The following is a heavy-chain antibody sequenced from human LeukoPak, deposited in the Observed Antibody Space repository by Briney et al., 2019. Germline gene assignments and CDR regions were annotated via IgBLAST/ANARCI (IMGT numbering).Heavy chain of an antibody. CDR1: GFTFSSYG. Sequence: PGGSLRLSCAASGFTFSSYGMHWVRQAPGKGLEWVSSISSSSSYIYYADSVKGRFTISRDNAKNSLYLQMNSLRAEDTAVYYCARGNLAYCGGDCYDAFDIWGQGTMVTVSS. V-gene: IGHV3-21*01. CDR3: ARGNLAYCGGDCYDAFDI. J-gene: IGHJ3*02. CDR2: ISSSSSYI. D-gene: IGHD2-21*02.